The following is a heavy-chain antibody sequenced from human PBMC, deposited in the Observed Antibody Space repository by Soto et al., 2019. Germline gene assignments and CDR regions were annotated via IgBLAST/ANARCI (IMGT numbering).Heavy chain of an antibody. CDR1: GFTFSSYA. J-gene: IGHJ5*02. CDR2: ISGSGGST. CDR3: ARDLDYGGNENWFDP. Sequence: GGSLRLSCAASGFTFSSYAMSRVRQAPRKGLEWVSAISGSGGSTYYADSVKGRFTISRDNSKNTLYLQMNSLRAEDTAVYYCARDLDYGGNENWFDPWGQGTLVTVSS. V-gene: IGHV3-23*01. D-gene: IGHD4-17*01.